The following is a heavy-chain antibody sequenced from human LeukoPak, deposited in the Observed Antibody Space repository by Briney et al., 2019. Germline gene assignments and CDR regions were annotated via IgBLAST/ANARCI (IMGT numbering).Heavy chain of an antibody. D-gene: IGHD4-17*01. CDR2: IHSSGST. J-gene: IGHJ4*02. CDR3: AGGPVTTFF. Sequence: PSETLSLTCSVSGDSISGHYGSWIRQPAGQGLEWVGRIHSSGSTDYNPSLKSRVTLSVDTSNNQFSLRVNSVTAADTAVYYCAGGPVTTFFWGQGALVTVSS. CDR1: GDSISGHY. V-gene: IGHV4-4*07.